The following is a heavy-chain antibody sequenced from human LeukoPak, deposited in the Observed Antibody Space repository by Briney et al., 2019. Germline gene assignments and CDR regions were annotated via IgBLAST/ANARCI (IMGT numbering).Heavy chain of an antibody. D-gene: IGHD5-24*01. CDR1: GFTYSSAW. V-gene: IGHV3-15*01. CDR2: IKSRTDGGTT. J-gene: IGHJ4*02. CDR3: ATEFYRNGYNY. Sequence: GGSLRLSCAGSGFTYSSAWMTWVRQTPGKGLEWVGHIKSRTDGGTTDYAAPVKGRFTVSRDDSTNTVYLQMNSLKNEDSAVYYCATEFYRNGYNYWGQGTLVTVSS.